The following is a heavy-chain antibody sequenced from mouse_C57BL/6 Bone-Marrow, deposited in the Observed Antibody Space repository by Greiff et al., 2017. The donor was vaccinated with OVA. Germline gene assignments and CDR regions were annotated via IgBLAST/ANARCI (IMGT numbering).Heavy chain of an antibody. D-gene: IGHD1-3*01. CDR2: INPNNGGT. V-gene: IGHV1-26*01. J-gene: IGHJ3*01. CDR3: ARALLTSFAY. CDR1: GYTFTDYY. Sequence: EVQLQQSGPELVKPGASVKISCKASGYTFTDYYMNWVKQSHGKSLEWIGDINPNNGGTSYNQKFKGKATLTVDKSSSTAYMELRSLTSEDSAVYYCARALLTSFAYWGQGTLVTVSA.